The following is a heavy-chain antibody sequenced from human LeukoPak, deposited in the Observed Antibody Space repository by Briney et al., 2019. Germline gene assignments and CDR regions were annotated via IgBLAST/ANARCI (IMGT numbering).Heavy chain of an antibody. CDR1: GFTFSSYA. CDR3: AKARGFYGPLAY. D-gene: IGHD2/OR15-2a*01. CDR2: ISGRGGST. J-gene: IGHJ4*02. Sequence: PGVSLRLSCSASGFTFSSYAMSGVRQAPGRGLEWVSAISGRGGSTYYADSVKGRFTISRDNAKNSLYLQMNSLRAEDTALYYCAKARGFYGPLAYWGQGTLVSVS. V-gene: IGHV3-23*01.